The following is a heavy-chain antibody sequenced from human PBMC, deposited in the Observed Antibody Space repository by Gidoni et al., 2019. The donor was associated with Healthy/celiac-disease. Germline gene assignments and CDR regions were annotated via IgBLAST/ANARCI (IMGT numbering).Heavy chain of an antibody. D-gene: IGHD1-7*01. Sequence: QLQLQESGPGLVKPSETLSLTCTVSGGSISSSSYYWGWIRPPPGKGLEWIGSIYYSGSTYYNPSLKSRVTISVDTSKNQFSLKLSSVTAADTAVYYCARQVPSITGTTLGPDDYWGQGTLVTVSS. CDR2: IYYSGST. CDR1: GGSISSSSYY. CDR3: ARQVPSITGTTLGPDDY. J-gene: IGHJ4*02. V-gene: IGHV4-39*01.